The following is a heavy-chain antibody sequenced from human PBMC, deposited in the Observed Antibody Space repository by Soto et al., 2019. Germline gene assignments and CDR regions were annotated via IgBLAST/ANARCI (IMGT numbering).Heavy chain of an antibody. CDR1: SESSSDYF. Sequence: QVQLQQWGARLLKPSETLSLTCAVSSESSSDYFWTWIRQPPGKGLEWIGEIYEFGSTNYNPSLKSRVTMSVDTSKSQFSLNLNSVTAADTAVYYCTRGGAGPRLLYWGQGTLVAVSS. D-gene: IGHD3-10*01. CDR3: TRGGAGPRLLY. CDR2: IYEFGST. J-gene: IGHJ4*02. V-gene: IGHV4-34*02.